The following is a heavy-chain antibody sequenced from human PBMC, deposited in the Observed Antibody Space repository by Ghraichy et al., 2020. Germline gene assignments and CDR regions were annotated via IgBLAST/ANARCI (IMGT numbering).Heavy chain of an antibody. D-gene: IGHD6-19*01. CDR3: TSHSWYSSGWYYYYYMDV. CDR1: GFSFGDYV. V-gene: IGHV3-49*03. J-gene: IGHJ6*03. Sequence: GGSLRLSCTASGFSFGDYVMSWFRQAPGKGLEWVGFIKSKAYGGTTEYAASVKGRFTISRDDSKSIAYLQMNSLKTEDTAVYYCTSHSWYSSGWYYYYYMDVWGKGTTVAVSS. CDR2: IKSKAYGGTT.